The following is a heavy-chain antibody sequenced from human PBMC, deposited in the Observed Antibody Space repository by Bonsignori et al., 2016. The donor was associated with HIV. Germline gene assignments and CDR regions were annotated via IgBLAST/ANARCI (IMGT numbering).Heavy chain of an antibody. D-gene: IGHD2-2*02. CDR2: ISYNDDMT. CDR3: AKRDCGSTTCFTIDF. Sequence: VRQAPGKGLELVSGISYNDDMTYYTDSVKGRFTISRDDSKNTLYLQMNSLRAEDTAIYYCAKRDCGSTTCFTIDFWGQGTLVTVSS. V-gene: IGHV3-23*01. J-gene: IGHJ4*02.